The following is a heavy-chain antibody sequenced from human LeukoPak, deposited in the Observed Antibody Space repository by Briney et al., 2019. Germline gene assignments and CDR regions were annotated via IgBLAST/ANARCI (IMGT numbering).Heavy chain of an antibody. CDR3: AREEFCNGGGCSFDS. Sequence: SETLSLTCTVSGGSISSYYWSWIRQPAGKGLEWIGRIYTSGSTNCNPSLKSRVTVSLDTSKNHFSLNLSSVTAADTAMYYCAREEFCNGGGCSFDSWGQGALVTVSS. CDR1: GGSISSYY. V-gene: IGHV4-4*07. D-gene: IGHD2-15*01. CDR2: IYTSGST. J-gene: IGHJ4*02.